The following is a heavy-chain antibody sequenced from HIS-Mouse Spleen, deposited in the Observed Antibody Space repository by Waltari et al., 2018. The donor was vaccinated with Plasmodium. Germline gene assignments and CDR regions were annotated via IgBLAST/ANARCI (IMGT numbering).Heavy chain of an antibody. CDR2: IYYSGST. Sequence: QLQLQESGPGLVKPSETLSLTCTVPGGSISRSRYYRGWIRQPPGKGLEWIGSIYYSGSTYYNPSLKSRVTISVDTSKNQFSLKLSSVTAADTAVYYCARVAVAGIDYWGQGTLVTVSS. CDR1: GGSISRSRYY. D-gene: IGHD6-19*01. J-gene: IGHJ4*02. CDR3: ARVAVAGIDY. V-gene: IGHV4-39*07.